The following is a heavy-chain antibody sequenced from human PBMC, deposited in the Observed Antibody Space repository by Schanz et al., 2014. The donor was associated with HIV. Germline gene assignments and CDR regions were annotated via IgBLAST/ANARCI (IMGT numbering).Heavy chain of an antibody. V-gene: IGHV1-2*02. CDR2: IKPNDGET. CDR1: GYTFTGYY. D-gene: IGHD1-1*01. Sequence: QVQLVQSGAGVKKPGASVKVSCKASGYTFTGYYIHWVRQAPGQGLEWVGYIKPNDGETYYARKFRGRVTMTRDTSISSASLELTRLRSDDTAVYFCTRNRYQLLPFDFWGQGTLVTVSS. J-gene: IGHJ4*02. CDR3: TRNRYQLLPFDF.